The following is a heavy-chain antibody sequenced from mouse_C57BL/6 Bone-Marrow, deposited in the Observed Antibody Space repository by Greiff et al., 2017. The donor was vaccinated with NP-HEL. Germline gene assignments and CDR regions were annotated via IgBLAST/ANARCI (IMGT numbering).Heavy chain of an antibody. J-gene: IGHJ2*01. Sequence: EVQRVESGGGLVKPGGSLKLSCAASGFTFSSYTMSWVRQTPEKRLEWVATISGGGGNTYYLDSVKGRFTISRDNAKNTLYLHMSHLRSEDTAWYYCTRSSCPFDYWGQGTTLTVSS. V-gene: IGHV5-9*01. CDR2: ISGGGGNT. D-gene: IGHD1-1*01. CDR1: GFTFSSYT. CDR3: TRSSCPFDY.